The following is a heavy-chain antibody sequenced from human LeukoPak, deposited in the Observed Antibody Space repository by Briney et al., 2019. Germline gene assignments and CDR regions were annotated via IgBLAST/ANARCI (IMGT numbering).Heavy chain of an antibody. CDR3: ARVETTMIRY. J-gene: IGHJ4*02. CDR1: GYSISSGVYY. Sequence: SQTLSLTCTVSGYSISSGVYYWTWIRQDPGKGLEWIGYIYYSGNSFYNPALKSRATISVDTSKNQFSLTLSSVTAADTAVYYCARVETTMIRYWGQGTLVAVSS. CDR2: IYYSGNS. D-gene: IGHD3-16*01. V-gene: IGHV4-31*03.